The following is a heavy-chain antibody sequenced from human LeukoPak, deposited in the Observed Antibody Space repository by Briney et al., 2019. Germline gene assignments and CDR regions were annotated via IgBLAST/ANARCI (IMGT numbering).Heavy chain of an antibody. Sequence: SETLSLTCTVSGGSISSYYWSWIRQPPGKGLEWIGYISYSGDTKYNPSLKSRLSMSVDTSKNQCSLMLTSVTAADTAVYYCARGSGWYPHWGQGTLVTVSS. V-gene: IGHV4-59*01. CDR3: ARGSGWYPH. J-gene: IGHJ1*01. CDR2: ISYSGDT. D-gene: IGHD6-19*01. CDR1: GGSISSYY.